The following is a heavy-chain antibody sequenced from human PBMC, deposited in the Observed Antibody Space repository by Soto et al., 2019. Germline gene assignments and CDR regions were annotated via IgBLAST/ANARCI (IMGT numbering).Heavy chain of an antibody. Sequence: QVQLVQSGAEVKKPGASVKVSCKASGYTFTSYGISWVRQAPGQGLEWMGWISAYNGNTNYAQKLQGRVTMTTDTXXSTAYKELRSLRSDDTAVYYCAREVLYSSGWVPVYWGQGTLVTVSS. D-gene: IGHD6-19*01. J-gene: IGHJ4*02. V-gene: IGHV1-18*01. CDR1: GYTFTSYG. CDR2: ISAYNGNT. CDR3: AREVLYSSGWVPVY.